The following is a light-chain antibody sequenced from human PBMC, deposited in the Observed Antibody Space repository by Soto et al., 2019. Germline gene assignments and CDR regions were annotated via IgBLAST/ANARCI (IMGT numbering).Light chain of an antibody. J-gene: IGLJ1*01. V-gene: IGLV2-14*01. CDR3: SSYTSSSTGYV. CDR1: RSDVGGYNY. Sequence: QSVLTQPASVSGSPGQSITISCTGTRSDVGGYNYVSWYQQHPGKAPKLMIYEVSNRPSGVSNRFSGSKSGNTASLTISGLQAEDEADYYCSSYTSSSTGYVFGTGTKLTVL. CDR2: EVS.